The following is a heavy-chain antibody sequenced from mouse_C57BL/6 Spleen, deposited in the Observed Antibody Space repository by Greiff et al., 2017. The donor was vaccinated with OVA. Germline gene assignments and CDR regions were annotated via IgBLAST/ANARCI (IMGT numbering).Heavy chain of an antibody. D-gene: IGHD1-1*01. Sequence: VQLQQPGAELVKPGASVKLSCKASGYTFTSYWMHWVKQRPGQGLEWIGMIHPNSGSTNYNEKFKSKATLTVDKSSSTAYMQLSSLTSEDSAVYYCARDYYGSSTFYAMDYWGQGTSVTVSS. V-gene: IGHV1-64*01. CDR3: ARDYYGSSTFYAMDY. CDR2: IHPNSGST. J-gene: IGHJ4*01. CDR1: GYTFTSYW.